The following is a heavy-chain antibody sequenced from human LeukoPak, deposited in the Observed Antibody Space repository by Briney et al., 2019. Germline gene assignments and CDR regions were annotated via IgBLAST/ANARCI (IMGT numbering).Heavy chain of an antibody. CDR3: ARAGGADFWSGYYNKYYFDY. Sequence: ASVKVSCKASGYTFTGYYMHCVRQAPGQGLEWMGWINPNSGGTNYAQKFQGRVTMTRDTSISTAYMELSRLRSDDTAVYYCARAGGADFWSGYYNKYYFDYWGQGTLVTVSS. CDR2: INPNSGGT. J-gene: IGHJ4*02. D-gene: IGHD3-3*01. V-gene: IGHV1-2*02. CDR1: GYTFTGYY.